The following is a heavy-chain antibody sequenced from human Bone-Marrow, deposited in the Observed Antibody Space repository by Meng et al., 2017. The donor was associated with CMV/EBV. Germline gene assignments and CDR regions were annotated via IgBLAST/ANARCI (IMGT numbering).Heavy chain of an antibody. Sequence: GESLKISCAASGFTFSSYWMSWVRQAPGKGLEWVANIKQDGSEKYYVDSVKGRFTISRDNAKNSLYLQMNSLRTEDTAVYYCARGGQWLVPEFDIWGQGTMVTVSS. CDR3: ARGGQWLVPEFDI. J-gene: IGHJ3*02. CDR1: GFTFSSYW. V-gene: IGHV3-7*04. D-gene: IGHD6-19*01. CDR2: IKQDGSEK.